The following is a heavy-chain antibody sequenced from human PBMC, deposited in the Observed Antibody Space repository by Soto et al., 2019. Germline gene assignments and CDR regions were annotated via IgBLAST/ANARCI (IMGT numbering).Heavy chain of an antibody. J-gene: IGHJ6*02. D-gene: IGHD5-12*01. CDR3: AREWSGYDFDGMDV. V-gene: IGHV1-2*04. Sequence: VASVKVSCKASGYTFTGYYMHWVRQAPGQGLEWMGWINPNSGGTNYAQKFQGWVTMTRDTSISTAYMELSRLRSDDTAVYYCAREWSGYDFDGMDVWGQGTTVTVSS. CDR2: INPNSGGT. CDR1: GYTFTGYY.